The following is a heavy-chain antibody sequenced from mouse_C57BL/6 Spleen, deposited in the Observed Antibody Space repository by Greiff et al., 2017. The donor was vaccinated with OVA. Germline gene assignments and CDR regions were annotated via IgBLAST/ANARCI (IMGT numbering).Heavy chain of an antibody. J-gene: IGHJ4*01. CDR3: AREEDYYSNGYAMDY. CDR2: IYPGDGDT. CDR1: GYAFSSYW. D-gene: IGHD2-5*01. V-gene: IGHV1-80*01. Sequence: VQLQQSGAELVKPGASVKISCKASGYAFSSYWMNWVKQRPGKGLEWIGQIYPGDGDTNYNGKFKGKATLTADKSSSTAYMQLSSLTSEDSAVYFCAREEDYYSNGYAMDYWGQGTSVTVSS.